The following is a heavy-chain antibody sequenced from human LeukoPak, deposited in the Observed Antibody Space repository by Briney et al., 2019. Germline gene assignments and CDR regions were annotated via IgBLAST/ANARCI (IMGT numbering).Heavy chain of an antibody. Sequence: SETRSLTCTVSGGSISSGGYYWSWIRQHPGKGLEWIGYIYYSGSTYYNPSLKSRVTISVDTSKNQFSLKLSSVTAADTAVYYCARTPTMVRGVTKRAYYFDYWGQGTLVTVSS. CDR2: IYYSGST. D-gene: IGHD3-10*01. J-gene: IGHJ4*02. CDR3: ARTPTMVRGVTKRAYYFDY. V-gene: IGHV4-31*03. CDR1: GGSISSGGYY.